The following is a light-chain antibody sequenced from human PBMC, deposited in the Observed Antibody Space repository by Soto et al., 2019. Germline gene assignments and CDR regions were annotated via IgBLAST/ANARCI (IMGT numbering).Light chain of an antibody. CDR1: QSVRNF. CDR2: DAS. CDR3: QQRNDCASIT. J-gene: IGKJ5*01. Sequence: EIVLTQSPATLSVSPGERATLSCRASQSVRNFLAWYQQKPGQAPRLLIYDASKRAPGIPDRFSGSGSGTDFTLTISSLEHEDFAVYYCQQRNDCASITFGQGTRLEI. V-gene: IGKV3-11*01.